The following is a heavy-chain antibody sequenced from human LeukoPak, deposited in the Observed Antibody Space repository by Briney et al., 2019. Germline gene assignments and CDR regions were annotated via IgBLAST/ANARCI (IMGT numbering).Heavy chain of an antibody. Sequence: QPGGSLRLSCAASGFTVSSNYMTWVRQAPGKGLEWVSVIYSGGSTYYADSVKGRFTISRDNSKNTLYLQMNSLRAEDTAVYYCARDRDYGSGRGGHDAFDIWGQGTMVTVSS. CDR3: ARDRDYGSGRGGHDAFDI. V-gene: IGHV3-66*01. D-gene: IGHD3-10*01. CDR1: GFTVSSNY. CDR2: IYSGGST. J-gene: IGHJ3*02.